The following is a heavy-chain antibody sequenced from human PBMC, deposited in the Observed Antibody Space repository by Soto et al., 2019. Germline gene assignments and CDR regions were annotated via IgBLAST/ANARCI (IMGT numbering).Heavy chain of an antibody. CDR1: GFTFTSYE. CDR3: ARDGTRIDGDAFDI. D-gene: IGHD1-7*01. Sequence: PVGSLRLSCAASGFTFTSYEMNWVRQAPGKGLEWVSYITSSGDATYYADSVKGRFTISRDNAKNSLYLQMNSLRAEDMAVYYCARDGTRIDGDAFDIWGQGTMVTVSS. J-gene: IGHJ3*02. V-gene: IGHV3-48*03. CDR2: ITSSGDAT.